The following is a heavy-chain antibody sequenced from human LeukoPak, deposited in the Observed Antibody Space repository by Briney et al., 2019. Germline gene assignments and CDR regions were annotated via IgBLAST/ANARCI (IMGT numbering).Heavy chain of an antibody. Sequence: GRSLRLSCTASGFTFSRFPVHWVRQAPGQGLEWVAVMSQDCSNEIYGNSFKGRFTITTDNSNNTLFMAMNSLRSEDTAVYYCGRTFDSTGYYLGYFDLWGQGTLVTVSS. J-gene: IGHJ4*02. CDR3: GRTFDSTGYYLGYFDL. D-gene: IGHD3-22*01. CDR1: GFTFSRFP. CDR2: MSQDCSNE. V-gene: IGHV3-30*01.